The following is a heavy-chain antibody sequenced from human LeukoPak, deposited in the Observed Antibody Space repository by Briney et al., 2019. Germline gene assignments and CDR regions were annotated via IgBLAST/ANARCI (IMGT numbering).Heavy chain of an antibody. Sequence: PSETLSLTCTVSGGSIRSTSYYWSWIRQPPGKGLEWIGSIYYSGSTYYNPSLKSRVTISVDTSKNQFSLKLSSVTAADTAVYYCGRLFYDFWSGHYYYYMDVWGKGTTVTVSS. D-gene: IGHD3-3*01. CDR2: IYYSGST. CDR3: GRLFYDFWSGHYYYYMDV. J-gene: IGHJ6*03. V-gene: IGHV4-39*01. CDR1: GGSIRSTSYY.